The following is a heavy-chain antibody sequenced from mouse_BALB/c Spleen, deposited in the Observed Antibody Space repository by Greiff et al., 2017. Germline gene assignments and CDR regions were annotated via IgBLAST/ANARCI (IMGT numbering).Heavy chain of an antibody. V-gene: IGHV3-6*02. CDR3: ARDANPSIRYGSSYWYFDV. CDR2: ISYDGSN. J-gene: IGHJ1*01. D-gene: IGHD1-1*01. CDR1: GYSITSGYY. Sequence: EVQLQQSGPGLVKPSQSLSLTCSVTGYSITSGYYWNWIRQFPGNKLEWMGYISYDGSNNYNPSLKNRISITRDTSKNQFFLKLNSVTTEDTATYYCARDANPSIRYGSSYWYFDVWGAGTTVTVSS.